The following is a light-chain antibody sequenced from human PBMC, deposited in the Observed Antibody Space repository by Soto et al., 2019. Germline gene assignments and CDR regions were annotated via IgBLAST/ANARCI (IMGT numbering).Light chain of an antibody. CDR2: WAS. J-gene: IGKJ3*01. CDR1: QTVLYTSNNKNY. V-gene: IGKV4-1*01. Sequence: DIVMTQSPDSLAVSLGERATINCKSSQTVLYTSNNKNYLAWYQQKPGQPPKLLIHWASTRESGVPDRFSGSGSGTDFTLTISSLQAEDVAVYYCQQYNSFPFTFGPGTKVDIK. CDR3: QQYNSFPFT.